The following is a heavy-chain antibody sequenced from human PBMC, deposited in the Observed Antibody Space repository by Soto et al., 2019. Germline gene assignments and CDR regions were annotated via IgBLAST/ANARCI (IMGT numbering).Heavy chain of an antibody. V-gene: IGHV4-34*01. CDR2: INHSGST. CDR1: GGSFSGYY. D-gene: IGHD3-22*01. Sequence: SETLSLTCAVYGGSFSGYYWSWIRQPPGKVLEWIGEINHSGSTNYNPSLKSRVTISVDTSKNQFSLKLSSVTAADTAVYYCARKMPTMIVVVIQNWFDPWGQGTLVTVS. CDR3: ARKMPTMIVVVIQNWFDP. J-gene: IGHJ5*02.